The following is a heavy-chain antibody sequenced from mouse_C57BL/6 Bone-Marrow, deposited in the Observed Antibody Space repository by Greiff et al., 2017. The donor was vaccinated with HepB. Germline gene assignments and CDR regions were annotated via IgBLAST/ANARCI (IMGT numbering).Heavy chain of an antibody. V-gene: IGHV1-15*01. Sequence: VQLQQSGAELVRPGASVTLSCKASGYTFTDYEMHWVKQTPVHGLEWIGAIDPETGGTAYNQKFKGKAILTADKSSSTAYMELRSLTSEDSAVYYCTRDHYGSSSRYFDVWGTGTTVTVSS. D-gene: IGHD1-1*01. CDR1: GYTFTDYE. J-gene: IGHJ1*03. CDR3: TRDHYGSSSRYFDV. CDR2: IDPETGGT.